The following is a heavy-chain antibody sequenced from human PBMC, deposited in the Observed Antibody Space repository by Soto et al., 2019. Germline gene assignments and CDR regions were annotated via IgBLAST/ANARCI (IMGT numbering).Heavy chain of an antibody. Sequence: EVQLLESGGGLALPGGSLRLSCAASGFTFSDFVMNWVRQAPGKGREWVSGIRSSGDNTYYADSVNGRFTISRDNSTNILSLHMTSLTAEDTAVYHCAKVLRYFDWDSYRDHWGSGTLVPVSS. V-gene: IGHV3-23*01. CDR1: GFTFSDFV. D-gene: IGHD3-9*01. CDR2: IRSSGDNT. CDR3: AKVLRYFDWDSYRDH. J-gene: IGHJ2*01.